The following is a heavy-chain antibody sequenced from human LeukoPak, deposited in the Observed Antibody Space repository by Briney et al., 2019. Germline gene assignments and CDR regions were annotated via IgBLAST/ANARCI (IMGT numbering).Heavy chain of an antibody. V-gene: IGHV4-59*08. D-gene: IGHD2-15*01. CDR3: ARRHPLYCSGGSCYFDY. J-gene: IGHJ4*02. Sequence: SETLPLTCTVSGGSISSYYWSWIRQPPGKGLEWIGYIYYSGSTNYNPSLKSRVTISVDTSKNQFSLKLSSVTAADTAVYYCARRHPLYCSGGSCYFDYWGQGTLVTVSS. CDR1: GGSISSYY. CDR2: IYYSGST.